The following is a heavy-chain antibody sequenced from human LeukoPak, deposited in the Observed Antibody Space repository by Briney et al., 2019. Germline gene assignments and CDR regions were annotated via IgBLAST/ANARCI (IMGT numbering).Heavy chain of an antibody. CDR3: AKGNGYSYGRYYFDY. D-gene: IGHD5-18*01. CDR2: ITASGGNT. J-gene: IGHJ4*02. Sequence: PGGSLRLSCAASGFTFSSHAMGWVRQAPGEGLEWVSAITASGGNTYYADSVKGRFTISRDNSKNTLYLQVNSLRAEDTAVYYCAKGNGYSYGRYYFDYWGQGTLVTVSS. CDR1: GFTFSSHA. V-gene: IGHV3-23*01.